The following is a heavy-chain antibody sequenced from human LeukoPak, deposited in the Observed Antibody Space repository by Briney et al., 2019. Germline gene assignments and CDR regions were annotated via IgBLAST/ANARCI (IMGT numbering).Heavy chain of an antibody. CDR3: ARHAYSSGWYGFNWFDP. J-gene: IGHJ5*02. CDR1: GGSISSYY. Sequence: SETLSLTCTLSGGSISSYYWGWIRQPPGKGLEWIGSIYYSGSTYYNPSLKSRVTISVDTSKNQFSLKLSSVTAADTAVYYCARHAYSSGWYGFNWFDPWGQGTLVTVSS. D-gene: IGHD6-19*01. CDR2: IYYSGST. V-gene: IGHV4-39*01.